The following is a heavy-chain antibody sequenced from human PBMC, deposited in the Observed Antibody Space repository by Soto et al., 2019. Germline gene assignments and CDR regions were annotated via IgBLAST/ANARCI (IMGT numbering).Heavy chain of an antibody. CDR1: GFSLSNARMG. CDR2: IFSNDGK. V-gene: IGHV2-26*01. CDR3: ARKSLVYCYGMDV. J-gene: IGHJ6*02. Sequence: QVTLKKSGPVLVKPTETPTLPCTVSGFSLSNARMGVTWIRQPPGKALEWLEHIFSNDGKSYSKSLKSRLPTSMDTSKSQVVLTMTNMDPVDTATYYCARKSLVYCYGMDVRGQGTTVTVSS. D-gene: IGHD1-26*01.